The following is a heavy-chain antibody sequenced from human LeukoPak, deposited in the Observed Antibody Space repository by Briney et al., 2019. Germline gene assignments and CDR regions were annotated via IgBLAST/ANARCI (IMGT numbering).Heavy chain of an antibody. V-gene: IGHV3-74*01. CDR3: ARDPSSTSGYFDY. D-gene: IGHD2-2*01. CDR1: GFTFGSYW. CDR2: IESDGSST. Sequence: GGSLRLSCAAAGFTFGSYWMHWVRQAPGKGLVWVSRIESDGSSTRYADSVKGRFTISRDNAKNTLDLQMNSLRAEDTAVYYCARDPSSTSGYFDYWGLGTLVIVSS. J-gene: IGHJ4*02.